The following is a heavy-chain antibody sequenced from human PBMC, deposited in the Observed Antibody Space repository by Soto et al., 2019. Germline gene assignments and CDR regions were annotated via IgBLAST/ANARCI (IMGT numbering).Heavy chain of an antibody. J-gene: IGHJ4*02. Sequence: GGSLRLSCAASGFTFSSYGMHWVRQAPGEGLEWVAVIWYDGSNKYYADSVKGRFTISRDNSKNTLYLQMNSLRAEDTAVYYCARDLNGVWTYGSGSYPLDYWGQGTLVTVSS. D-gene: IGHD3-10*01. V-gene: IGHV3-33*01. CDR1: GFTFSSYG. CDR2: IWYDGSNK. CDR3: ARDLNGVWTYGSGSYPLDY.